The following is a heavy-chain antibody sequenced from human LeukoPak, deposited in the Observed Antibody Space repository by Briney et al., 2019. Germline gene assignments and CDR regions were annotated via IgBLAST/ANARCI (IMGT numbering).Heavy chain of an antibody. Sequence: PSETLSLTCAVSGDSITSSNWWSWVRQPPGERLEWIAEIHHSGSTNNNPSLKSRVTISVDKSKNQFSLKLNSVTAADTAVYYCARVVVRGVIAGMDVWGQGTTVTVSS. CDR3: ARVVVRGVIAGMDV. J-gene: IGHJ6*02. CDR2: IHHSGST. D-gene: IGHD3-10*01. CDR1: GDSITSSNW. V-gene: IGHV4-4*02.